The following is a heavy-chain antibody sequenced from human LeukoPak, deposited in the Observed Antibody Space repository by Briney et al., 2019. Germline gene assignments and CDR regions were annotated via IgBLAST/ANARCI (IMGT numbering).Heavy chain of an antibody. CDR2: ISWNSGSI. Sequence: GGSLRLSCAASGFTFDDYAMHWVRHAPGKGLEWVSGISWNSGSIGYADSVKGRFTISRDNAKNSLYLQMNSLRAEDTALYYCAKDSSLVGVIAAAGFDYWGQGTLVTVSS. V-gene: IGHV3-9*01. CDR1: GFTFDDYA. D-gene: IGHD6-13*01. J-gene: IGHJ4*02. CDR3: AKDSSLVGVIAAAGFDY.